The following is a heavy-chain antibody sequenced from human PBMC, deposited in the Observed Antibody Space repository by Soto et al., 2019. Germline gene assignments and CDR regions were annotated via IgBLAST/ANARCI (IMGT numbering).Heavy chain of an antibody. CDR1: GYTFTSYG. D-gene: IGHD3-10*01. J-gene: IGHJ6*02. CDR2: ISAYNGNT. V-gene: IGHV1-18*01. Sequence: ASVNVSCKASGYTFTSYGISWVRQAPGQGLEWMGWISAYNGNTNYAQKLQGRVTITRDTSASTAYMELSSLRSEDTAVYYCARDLLWFGESTYYYYYGMDVWGQGTTVTVS. CDR3: ARDLLWFGESTYYYYYGMDV.